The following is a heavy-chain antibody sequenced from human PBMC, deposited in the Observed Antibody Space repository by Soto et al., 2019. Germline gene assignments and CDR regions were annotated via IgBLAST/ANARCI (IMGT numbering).Heavy chain of an antibody. CDR1: GGSISSSSYY. V-gene: IGHV4-39*01. J-gene: IGHJ4*02. CDR3: ARFTTRSSYIDY. Sequence: SETLSLTCTVSGGSISSSSYYWGWIRQPPGKGLEWIGSIYYSGSTYYNPSLKSRVTISVDTSKNQSSLKLSSVTAADTAVYYCARFTTRSSYIDYWGQGTLVTVSS. D-gene: IGHD1-1*01. CDR2: IYYSGST.